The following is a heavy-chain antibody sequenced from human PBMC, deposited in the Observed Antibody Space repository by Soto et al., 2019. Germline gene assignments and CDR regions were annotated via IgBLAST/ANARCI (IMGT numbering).Heavy chain of an antibody. CDR2: IYHSGNT. V-gene: IGHV4-31*03. CDR3: ARARFQVLYGKPYFDS. Sequence: PSETLSLTCTVSGGSITTGGSYWSWIRQHPGKGLEWIGNIYHSGNTYYNPSLKSRLTISVDTSKTHFSLMVDSVTAADTAVYYCARARFQVLYGKPYFDSWGQGTLVTVS. J-gene: IGHJ4*02. CDR1: GGSITTGGSY. D-gene: IGHD2-2*02.